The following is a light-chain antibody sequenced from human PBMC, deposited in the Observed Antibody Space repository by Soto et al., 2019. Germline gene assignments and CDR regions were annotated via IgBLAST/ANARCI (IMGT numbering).Light chain of an antibody. CDR3: SSYTSSSTLMV. CDR1: SSDVGGYNY. CDR2: DVS. J-gene: IGLJ2*01. Sequence: QSALTQPASVSGSPGQSITISCTGTSSDVGGYNYVSWYQQHPGKAPKLMIYDVSNRPSGVSNRFSGSKSGNTASLTISGLQAEEEADYYCSSYTSSSTLMVFGGGTKVTV. V-gene: IGLV2-14*01.